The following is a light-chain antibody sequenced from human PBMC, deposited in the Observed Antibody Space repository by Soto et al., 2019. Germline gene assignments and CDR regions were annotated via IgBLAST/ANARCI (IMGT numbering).Light chain of an antibody. CDR3: HQRSNWPPT. CDR1: HSVSSN. J-gene: IGKJ4*01. CDR2: GAS. Sequence: EIVMTQSPATLSVSPGERATLSCRASHSVSSNLAWYQQKPGQAPRLLIYGASIRATDIPARFGGSGSGTQFTLTINSLQSEDFAVYYCHQRSNWPPTFGGGTKVDIK. V-gene: IGKV3-15*01.